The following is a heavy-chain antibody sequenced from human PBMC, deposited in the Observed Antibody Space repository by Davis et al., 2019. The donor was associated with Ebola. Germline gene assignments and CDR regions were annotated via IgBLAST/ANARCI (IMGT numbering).Heavy chain of an antibody. D-gene: IGHD3-22*01. J-gene: IGHJ3*02. CDR3: ASGIVVVKSGAFDI. V-gene: IGHV3-53*04. CDR2: ICSGGST. Sequence: GGSLRLSCAASGFTVSSNYMSWVRQAPGKGLEWVSVICSGGSTYYADSVKGRFTISRHNSKNTLYLQMNSLRAEDTAVYYCASGIVVVKSGAFDIWGQGTMVTVSS. CDR1: GFTVSSNY.